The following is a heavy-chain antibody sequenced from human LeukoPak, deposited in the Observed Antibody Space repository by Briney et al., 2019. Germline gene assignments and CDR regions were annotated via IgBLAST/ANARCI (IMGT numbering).Heavy chain of an antibody. J-gene: IGHJ4*02. D-gene: IGHD6-19*01. CDR3: ARATIRRSYSSGWYRRFDY. CDR1: GGSFSGYY. V-gene: IGHV4-34*01. Sequence: SETLSLTCAVYGGSFSGYYWSWIRQPPGKGLEWIGEINHSGSTNYNPSLKSRVTISVDTSKNQFSLKLSSVTAADTAVYYCARATIRRSYSSGWYRRFDYWGQGTLVTVSS. CDR2: INHSGST.